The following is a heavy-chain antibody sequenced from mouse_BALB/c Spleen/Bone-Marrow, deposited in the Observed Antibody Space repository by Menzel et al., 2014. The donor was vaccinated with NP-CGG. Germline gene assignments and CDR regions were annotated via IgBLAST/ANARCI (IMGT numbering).Heavy chain of an antibody. CDR2: INSGSGGN. V-gene: IGHV1-54*03. D-gene: IGHD2-3*01. CDR1: GYAFTNYL. CDR3: ARSIYDGYSEAMDY. Sequence: QVHVKQSGAELVRPGTSVKVSCKASGYAFTNYLIEWVKQRPGQGLEWIGVINSGSGGNNYNEKFKGKATLTADKSSSTAYMQLSSLTSDDSAVYFCARSIYDGYSEAMDYWGQGTSVTVSS. J-gene: IGHJ4*01.